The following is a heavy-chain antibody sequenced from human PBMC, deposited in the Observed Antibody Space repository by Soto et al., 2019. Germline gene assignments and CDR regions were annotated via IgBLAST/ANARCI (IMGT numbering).Heavy chain of an antibody. Sequence: ASVKVSCKASGYTFTGYYMHWVRQAPGQGLEWMGWINPNSGGTNYAQKFQGRVTMTRDTSISTAYMELSRLRSDDSAVYYCARSLRDYSVFDYWGQGTLVTVSS. D-gene: IGHD4-4*01. CDR1: GYTFTGYY. CDR3: ARSLRDYSVFDY. CDR2: INPNSGGT. J-gene: IGHJ4*02. V-gene: IGHV1-2*02.